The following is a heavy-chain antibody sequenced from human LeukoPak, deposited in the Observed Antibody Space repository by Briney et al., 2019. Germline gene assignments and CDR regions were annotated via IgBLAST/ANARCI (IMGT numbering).Heavy chain of an antibody. CDR2: ISAYNGNT. V-gene: IGHV1-18*01. CDR1: GYTFTSYG. Sequence: ASVKVSCKAAGYTFTSYGISWVRQAPGQGLEWMGWISAYNGNTNYAQKVQGRVTMTTDTSTSTAYMELRSLRSDDTAVYYCAREETHHVYYGMDVWGQGTMVTVSS. J-gene: IGHJ6*02. D-gene: IGHD1-14*01. CDR3: AREETHHVYYGMDV.